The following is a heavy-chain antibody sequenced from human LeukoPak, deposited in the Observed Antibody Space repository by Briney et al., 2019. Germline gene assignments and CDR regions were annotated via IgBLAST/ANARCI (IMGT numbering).Heavy chain of an antibody. CDR3: AKDSSRGGSYYDY. J-gene: IGHJ4*02. CDR1: GLTFSTYA. D-gene: IGHD1-26*01. CDR2: ISDSGGST. Sequence: PGGSLRLSCAASGLTFSTYAMSWVRQAPGKGLQWVSGISDSGGSTYYADSVKGRFTISRDTSKNTLYLQMNSLRAEDTAVYYCAKDSSRGGSYYDYWGQGTLVTVS. V-gene: IGHV3-23*01.